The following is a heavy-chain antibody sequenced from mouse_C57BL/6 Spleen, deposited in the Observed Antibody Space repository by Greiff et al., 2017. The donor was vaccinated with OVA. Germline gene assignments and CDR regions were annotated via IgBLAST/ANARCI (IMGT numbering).Heavy chain of an antibody. CDR2: ISSGSSTI. CDR1: GFTFSDYG. J-gene: IGHJ3*01. CDR3: ARNYGSSFCAY. D-gene: IGHD1-1*01. Sequence: EVKLVESGGGLVKPGGSLKLSCAASGFTFSDYGMHWVRQAPEKGLEWVAYISSGSSTIYYADTVKGRFTISRDNAKNTLFLQMTSLRSEDTAMYYCARNYGSSFCAYWGQGTLVTVSA. V-gene: IGHV5-17*01.